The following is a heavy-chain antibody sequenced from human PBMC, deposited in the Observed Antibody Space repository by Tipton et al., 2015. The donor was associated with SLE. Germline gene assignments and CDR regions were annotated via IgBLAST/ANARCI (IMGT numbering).Heavy chain of an antibody. CDR1: GFTFNNYT. J-gene: IGHJ3*02. V-gene: IGHV3-21*03. Sequence: GSLRLSCAASGFTFNNYTMNWVRQAPGKGLEWVSSISSGSDYIYYADSVQGRFTISRDNAKNSLYPQMNSLRAEDTAVYYCARRHFGVVVISAFDIWGQGTMVTASS. CDR3: ARRHFGVVVISAFDI. CDR2: ISSGSDYI. D-gene: IGHD3-3*01.